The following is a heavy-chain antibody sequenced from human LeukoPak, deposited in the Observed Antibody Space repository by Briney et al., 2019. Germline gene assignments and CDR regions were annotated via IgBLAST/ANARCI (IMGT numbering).Heavy chain of an antibody. D-gene: IGHD2-2*01. J-gene: IGHJ4*02. CDR2: ISYDGSNK. CDR1: GFTFSSYG. CDR3: ARKWEYCSSTSCYSS. V-gene: IGHV3-30*03. Sequence: PGRSLRLSCAASGFTFSSYGMHWVRQAPGKGLEWVAVISYDGSNKYYADSVKGRFTISRDNSKNTLYLQMNSLRAEDTAVYYCARKWEYCSSTSCYSSWGQGTLVTVSS.